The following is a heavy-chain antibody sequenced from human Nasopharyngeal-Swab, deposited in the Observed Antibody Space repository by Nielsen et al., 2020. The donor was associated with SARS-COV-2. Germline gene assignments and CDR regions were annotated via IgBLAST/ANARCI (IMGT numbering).Heavy chain of an antibody. D-gene: IGHD2-2*01. Sequence: WIRQPPGKGLEWIGYIYYSGSTYYNPSLKSRVTIPVDTSKNQFSLKLSSVTAADTAVYYCARDDVYCSSTSCYRAPLNYWGQGTLVTVSS. V-gene: IGHV4-30-4*01. CDR2: IYYSGST. CDR3: ARDDVYCSSTSCYRAPLNY. J-gene: IGHJ4*02.